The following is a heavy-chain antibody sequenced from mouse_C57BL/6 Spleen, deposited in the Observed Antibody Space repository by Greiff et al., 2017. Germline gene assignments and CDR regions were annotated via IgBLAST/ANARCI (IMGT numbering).Heavy chain of an antibody. Sequence: VQLQQSGAELVKPGASVKISCKASGYAFSSYWMNWVKQRPGKGLEWIGQIYPGDGDTNYNGKFKGKATLTADKSSSTAYMQLSSLTSEDSAVYFCERGSSGGYYFDYWGQGTTLTVSS. CDR1: GYAFSSYW. V-gene: IGHV1-80*01. J-gene: IGHJ2*01. CDR3: ERGSSGGYYFDY. CDR2: IYPGDGDT. D-gene: IGHD3-2*02.